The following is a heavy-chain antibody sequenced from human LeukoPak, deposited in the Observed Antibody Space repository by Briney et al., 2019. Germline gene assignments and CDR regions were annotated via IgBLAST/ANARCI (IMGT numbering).Heavy chain of an antibody. CDR2: ISSSSSYI. V-gene: IGHV3-21*01. D-gene: IGHD6-13*01. J-gene: IGHJ5*02. CDR3: ARGMRAGSNWFDP. Sequence: PGGSLRLSCAASGFTFSSYGMNWVRQAPGKGLEWVSSISSSSSYIYYADSVKGRFTISRDNAKNSLYLQMNSLRAEDTAVYYCARGMRAGSNWFDPWGQGTLVTVSS. CDR1: GFTFSSYG.